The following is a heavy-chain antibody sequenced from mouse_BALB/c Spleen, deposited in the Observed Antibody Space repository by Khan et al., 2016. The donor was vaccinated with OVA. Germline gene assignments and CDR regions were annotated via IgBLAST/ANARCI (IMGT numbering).Heavy chain of an antibody. J-gene: IGHJ3*01. V-gene: IGHV3-2*02. CDR3: ARWFTY. CDR1: GYSITSDYA. CDR2: IRYSGST. Sequence: EVQLQESGPGLVKPSQSLSLTCTVTGYSITSDYAWNWIRQFPGNKLEWMGYIRYSGSTTYNPSLKSRISITRDTSKNQFFLHLNSVTTEDTATYYCARWFTYWGQGTLVTVSA.